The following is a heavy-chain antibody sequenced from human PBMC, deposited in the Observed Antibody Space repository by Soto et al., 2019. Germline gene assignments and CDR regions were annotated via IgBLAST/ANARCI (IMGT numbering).Heavy chain of an antibody. J-gene: IGHJ4*02. CDR3: ATPLAVY. CDR2: ISGSGGDI. V-gene: IGHV3-23*01. CDR1: GFTFSSYA. Sequence: EVHLLESGGSLVPPGGSLRLSCAASGFTFSSYAMSWVRQAPGKGLEWVSGISGSGGDIYYADAVKGRFTISRDNSKDMMYLQLNSLRAEDTALYYCATPLAVYWGEGNLVTVSS.